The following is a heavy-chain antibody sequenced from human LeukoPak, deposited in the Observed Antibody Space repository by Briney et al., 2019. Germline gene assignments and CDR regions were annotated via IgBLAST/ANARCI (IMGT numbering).Heavy chain of an antibody. Sequence: PSETLSLTCTVSGGSISSYYWSWIRQPAGKGLEWIGRIYTSGSTNYNPSLKSRVTMSVDTSKNQFSLKLSSVTAADTAVYYCAREPIAAAGDYFDYWGQGTLVTVSS. CDR3: AREPIAAAGDYFDY. CDR2: IYTSGST. CDR1: GGSISSYY. J-gene: IGHJ4*02. V-gene: IGHV4-4*07. D-gene: IGHD6-13*01.